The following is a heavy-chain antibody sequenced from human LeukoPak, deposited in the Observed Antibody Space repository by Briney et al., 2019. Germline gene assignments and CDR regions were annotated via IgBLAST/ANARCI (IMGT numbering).Heavy chain of an antibody. Sequence: PSETLSLTCNVSGGSMDTYFWNWVRQSAGKGLEWIGRIHSSGTANYNPSLRPRITMSIDTAKTQFSLRLYSVTAADTAVYYCARVPPVYGIIHDAFDIWGLGTVVTVSS. D-gene: IGHD5/OR15-5a*01. CDR3: ARVPPVYGIIHDAFDI. CDR1: GGSMDTYF. V-gene: IGHV4-4*07. CDR2: IHSSGTA. J-gene: IGHJ3*02.